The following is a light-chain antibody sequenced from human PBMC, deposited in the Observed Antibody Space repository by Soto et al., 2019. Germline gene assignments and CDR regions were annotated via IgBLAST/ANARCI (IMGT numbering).Light chain of an antibody. CDR3: QQYNNWPFS. Sequence: EIVMTQSPATLSLSPGERATLSCRASQSVATDLAWYQQKLGQAPRLLIYGVSTRATGIPARFSGSGSGTEFTLTISSLQSEDFAVYYCQQYNNWPFSFGPGTRLEIK. CDR2: GVS. J-gene: IGKJ5*01. V-gene: IGKV3-15*01. CDR1: QSVATD.